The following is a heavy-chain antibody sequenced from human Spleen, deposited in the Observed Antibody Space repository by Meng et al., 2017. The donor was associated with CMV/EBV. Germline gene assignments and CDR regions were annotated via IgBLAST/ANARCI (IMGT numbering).Heavy chain of an antibody. Sequence: YDWSGISQPPGEGLGWIGGINHSGSTNDNPSLKSRVTISVDTSKNQCSLKLSSVTAADTAVYYCARGPLYYYGSGSYYRPAYNWFDPWGQGTLVTVSS. J-gene: IGHJ5*02. D-gene: IGHD3-10*01. CDR3: ARGPLYYYGSGSYYRPAYNWFDP. CDR2: INHSGST. V-gene: IGHV4-34*01. CDR1: YD.